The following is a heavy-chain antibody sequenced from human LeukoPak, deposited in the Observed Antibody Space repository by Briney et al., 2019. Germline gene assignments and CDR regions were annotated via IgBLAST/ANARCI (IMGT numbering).Heavy chain of an antibody. Sequence: ASVKVSCKASGYTFTSYYMHWVRQAPGQGLEWMGGIIPIFGTANYAQKFQGRVTITADESTSTAYMELSSLRSEDTAVYYCARTYYGSGMSYYYYYMDVWGKGTTVTISS. CDR1: GYTFTSYY. D-gene: IGHD3-10*01. V-gene: IGHV1-69*13. CDR3: ARTYYGSGMSYYYYYMDV. CDR2: IIPIFGTA. J-gene: IGHJ6*03.